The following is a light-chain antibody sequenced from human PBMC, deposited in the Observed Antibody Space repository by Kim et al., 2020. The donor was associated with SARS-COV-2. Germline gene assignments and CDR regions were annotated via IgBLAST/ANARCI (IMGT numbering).Light chain of an antibody. V-gene: IGKV1-8*01. CDR3: QQYYSYPRT. Sequence: SASTGARVTITCRASQGVSTYLAWYQQKPGKAPKLLIYAASTLHSAIPSRFSGSGSGTDFTLTISCLQSEDFATYYCQQYYSYPRTFGQGTKLEI. CDR2: AAS. J-gene: IGKJ2*01. CDR1: QGVSTY.